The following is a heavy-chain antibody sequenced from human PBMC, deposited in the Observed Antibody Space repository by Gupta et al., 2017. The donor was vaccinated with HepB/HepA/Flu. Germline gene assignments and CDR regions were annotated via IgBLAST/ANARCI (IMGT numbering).Heavy chain of an antibody. J-gene: IGHJ6*03. CDR3: ARGDFYFSSMDV. V-gene: IGHV1-2*02. Sequence: QVLLMQSGAEVKKPGASVKVSCKASGYIFTGYYIHWVRQAPGQGLEWMGWVNPKSGGTNYGQKFKGRVTMTRDTSMNTAYMELKRLRPDDTATYHCARGDFYFSSMDVWDTGTTVTVS. CDR1: GYIFTGYY. CDR2: VNPKSGGT.